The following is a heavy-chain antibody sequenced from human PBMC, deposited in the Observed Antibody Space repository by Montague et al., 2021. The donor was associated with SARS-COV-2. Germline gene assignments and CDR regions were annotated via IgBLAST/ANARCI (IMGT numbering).Heavy chain of an antibody. V-gene: IGHV3-7*01. CDR2: INQDGSDR. Sequence: SLRLSCAGTGFTFSSHWMNWVRQAPGKGLEWVANINQDGSDRRYVDSVKGRFTISKDNAKNSLFLEMNSLRAEDTAAYYCARRNDMDVWGQGTTVTVSS. J-gene: IGHJ6*02. CDR1: GFTFSSHW. CDR3: ARRNDMDV.